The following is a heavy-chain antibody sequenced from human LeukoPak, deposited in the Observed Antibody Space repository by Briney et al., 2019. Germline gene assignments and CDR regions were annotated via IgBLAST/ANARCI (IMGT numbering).Heavy chain of an antibody. J-gene: IGHJ4*02. CDR1: GFSFDKYG. D-gene: IGHD6-13*01. CDR3: AKDMGPGGSSWYDY. CDR2: ITWNTYSV. V-gene: IGHV3-9*01. Sequence: PGRSRRLSCAASGFSFDKYGMHWVRQAPGKGLEWVSGITWNTYSVAYADSVKGRFTISRDNAKNSLYLQMNSLRAEDTALYYCAKDMGPGGSSWYDYWGQGTLVTVSS.